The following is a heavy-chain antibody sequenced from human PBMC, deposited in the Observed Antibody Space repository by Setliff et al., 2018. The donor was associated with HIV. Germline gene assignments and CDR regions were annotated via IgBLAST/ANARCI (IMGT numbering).Heavy chain of an antibody. D-gene: IGHD6-13*01. CDR3: ARTSPLYSRTFDAFDI. Sequence: GASVKVSCKASGYTFNNYYMHWVRQAPGQGLEWMGIINPSDNRTYYAQKFQGRVTMTRDTSTSTVYMELSSLRSEDTAVYFCARTSPLYSRTFDAFDIWGQGTMVTVSS. CDR1: GYTFNNYY. CDR2: INPSDNRT. V-gene: IGHV1-46*02. J-gene: IGHJ3*02.